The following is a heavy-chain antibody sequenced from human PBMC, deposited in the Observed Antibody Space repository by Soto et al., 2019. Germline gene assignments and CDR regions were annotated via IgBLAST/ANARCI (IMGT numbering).Heavy chain of an antibody. J-gene: IGHJ3*02. Sequence: AAVKVSCKASGYTFTSYGISWVRQAPGQGLEWMGWISAYNGNTNYAQKLQGRVTMTTDTSTSTAYMELRSLRSDDTAVYYCARENAPAFKFWSRYSSDQDDAFDIWCQGTTVPGS. CDR1: GYTFTSYG. CDR2: ISAYNGNT. D-gene: IGHD3-3*01. V-gene: IGHV1-18*04. CDR3: ARENAPAFKFWSRYSSDQDDAFDI.